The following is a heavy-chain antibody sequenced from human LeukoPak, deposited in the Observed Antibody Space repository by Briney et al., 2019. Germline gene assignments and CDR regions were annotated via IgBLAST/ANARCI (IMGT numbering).Heavy chain of an antibody. J-gene: IGHJ4*01. CDR3: ARGSPTLLAYSSSSDYFDY. D-gene: IGHD6-6*01. CDR2: INHSGST. V-gene: IGHV4-34*01. Sequence: SETLSLTCAVYGGSFSGYYWSWIRQPPGKGLEWMGEINHSGSTNYNPSLKSRVTISVDTSKNQFSLKLSSVTAADTAVYYCARGSPTLLAYSSSSDYFDYWGRGTLVTVSS. CDR1: GGSFSGYY.